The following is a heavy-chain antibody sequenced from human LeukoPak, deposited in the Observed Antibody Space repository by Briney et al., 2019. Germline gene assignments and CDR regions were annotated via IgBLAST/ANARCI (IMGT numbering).Heavy chain of an antibody. D-gene: IGHD2-2*01. V-gene: IGHV3-23*01. J-gene: IGHJ4*02. Sequence: QPGGSLRLSCAASGFSFSSYAMSWVRQAPGKGLEWVSGISGSGGSTYYADSVKGRFTISRDTSRNTVFLQMSSLRAEDTAVYYCAKNLPATVYFDYWGQGALVTVSS. CDR3: AKNLPATVYFDY. CDR1: GFSFSSYA. CDR2: ISGSGGST.